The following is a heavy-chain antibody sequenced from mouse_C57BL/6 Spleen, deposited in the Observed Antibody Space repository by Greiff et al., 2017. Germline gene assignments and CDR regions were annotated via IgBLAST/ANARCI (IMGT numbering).Heavy chain of an antibody. Sequence: QVHVKQSGAELVRPGTSVKVSCKASGYAFTNYLIEWVKQRPGQGLEWIGVINPGSGGTNYNEKFKGKATLTADKSSSTAYMQLSSLTSEDSAVXFCARGCYSMDYWGQGTSVTVSS. CDR3: ARGCYSMDY. D-gene: IGHD2-12*01. CDR2: INPGSGGT. J-gene: IGHJ4*01. CDR1: GYAFTNYL. V-gene: IGHV1-54*01.